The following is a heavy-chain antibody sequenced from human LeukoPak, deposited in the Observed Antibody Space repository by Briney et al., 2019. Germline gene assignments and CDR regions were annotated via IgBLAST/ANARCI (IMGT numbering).Heavy chain of an antibody. CDR3: ARGWARDGFNI. J-gene: IGHJ3*02. Sequence: PSETLSLTCTVSGYSISSGYYWGWIRQPPGKGLEWIGSMYHSGSTYYNPSLKSRVTISVDTSKNQFSLKLSSVTAADTAVYYCARGWARDGFNIWSQGTKVTVSS. CDR1: GYSISSGYY. V-gene: IGHV4-38-2*02. D-gene: IGHD6-13*01. CDR2: MYHSGST.